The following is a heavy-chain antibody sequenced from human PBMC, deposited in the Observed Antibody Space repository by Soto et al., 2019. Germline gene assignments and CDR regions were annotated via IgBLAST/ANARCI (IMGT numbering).Heavy chain of an antibody. Sequence: QVQLQESGPGLVKPSETLSLTCSVSGGSLSSGSYCWSWIRQPPGKGLEWIGYIYYTGSTNYNPSLKSRVTISIDTSKNQFSLKLNSVTAADTAMYYGARVIPHYDLWSGLHVEYGGQGTLATVSS. D-gene: IGHD3-3*01. CDR1: GGSLSSGSYC. J-gene: IGHJ4*02. V-gene: IGHV4-61*01. CDR3: ARVIPHYDLWSGLHVEY. CDR2: IYYTGST.